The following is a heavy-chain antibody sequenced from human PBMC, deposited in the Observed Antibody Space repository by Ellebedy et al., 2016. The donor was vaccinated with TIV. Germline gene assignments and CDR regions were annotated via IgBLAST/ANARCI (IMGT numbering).Heavy chain of an antibody. D-gene: IGHD7-27*01. J-gene: IGHJ3*02. CDR3: ARTGIWGNAFGI. V-gene: IGHV7-4-1*02. CDR1: GYTFASYG. Sequence: AASVKVSCKASGYTFASYGVNWVRQAPGQGLEWMGWINTNSGNPTYAQAFTGRIVFSLDTSVSTAYLQISSLRAEDSAVYYCARTGIWGNAFGIWGQGTMVTVSS. CDR2: INTNSGNP.